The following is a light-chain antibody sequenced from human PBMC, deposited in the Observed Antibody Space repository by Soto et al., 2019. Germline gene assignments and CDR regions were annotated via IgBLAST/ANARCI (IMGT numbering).Light chain of an antibody. J-gene: IGKJ1*01. CDR1: QSVNSA. V-gene: IGKV3-15*01. Sequence: EIVMTQSPATLSVSPGERATLSCRASQSVNSALAWYQQKPGQVPRIVIYGASTRATGVPARFSGSVSGTAGTITISSLKYEDFATYYCQQFLSYTWTFGQGTKVDNK. CDR2: GAS. CDR3: QQFLSYTWT.